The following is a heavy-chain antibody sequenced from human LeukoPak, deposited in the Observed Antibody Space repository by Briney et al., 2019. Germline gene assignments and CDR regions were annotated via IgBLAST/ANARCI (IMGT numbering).Heavy chain of an antibody. Sequence: SETLSLTCSVYGGAISDYYWSWIRQPPGKGLDWIGEINHSGSIKYHPSLKSRLTISVDTSKNQFSLRLNSVTAADTAVYYCARDCSSWNCFDSWGQGTLVTVSS. CDR3: ARDCSSWNCFDS. J-gene: IGHJ4*02. V-gene: IGHV4-34*01. CDR2: INHSGSI. CDR1: GGAISDYY. D-gene: IGHD2-2*01.